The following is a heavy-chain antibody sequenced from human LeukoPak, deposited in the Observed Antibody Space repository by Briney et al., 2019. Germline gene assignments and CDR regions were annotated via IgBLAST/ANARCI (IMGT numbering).Heavy chain of an antibody. Sequence: SETLSLTCTVSGGSVSSSSYHWDWIRQPPGKGLEWIGSTYYSGSTYYNPSLKNRVTISVDTSKNQFSLKLSSVSAADTAVYYCARRAGGWFDYWGQGTLVTVSS. V-gene: IGHV4-39*01. CDR2: TYYSGST. CDR1: GGSVSSSSYH. CDR3: ARRAGGWFDY. D-gene: IGHD2-15*01. J-gene: IGHJ4*02.